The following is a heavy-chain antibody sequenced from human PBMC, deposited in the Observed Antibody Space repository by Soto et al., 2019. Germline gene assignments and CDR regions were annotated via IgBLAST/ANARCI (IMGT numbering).Heavy chain of an antibody. Sequence: PSETLSLTCTVSGGSISSGGYYWSWIRHHPGKGLEWIGYIYYSGSTYYNPSLKSRVTISVDTSKNQFSLKLSSVTAADTAVYYWARAQKDYYDTPFGYWGQGPLVTVSS. V-gene: IGHV4-31*03. CDR3: ARAQKDYYDTPFGY. J-gene: IGHJ4*02. D-gene: IGHD3-22*01. CDR2: IYYSGST. CDR1: GGSISSGGYY.